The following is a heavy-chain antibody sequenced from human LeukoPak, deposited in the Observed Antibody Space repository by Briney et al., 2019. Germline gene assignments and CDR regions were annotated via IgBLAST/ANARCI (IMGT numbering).Heavy chain of an antibody. CDR3: ARGGDDSGLYFAY. Sequence: ASVKVSCKASGYTFTGFYIHWVRQAPGKGLEWMAWINPQSGATNYAQKFQGRVTMTRDMSISTAYMDVTSLRSDDTAVYYCARGGDDSGLYFAYWGQGTLVTVSS. D-gene: IGHD3-22*01. V-gene: IGHV1-2*02. CDR2: INPQSGAT. CDR1: GYTFTGFY. J-gene: IGHJ4*02.